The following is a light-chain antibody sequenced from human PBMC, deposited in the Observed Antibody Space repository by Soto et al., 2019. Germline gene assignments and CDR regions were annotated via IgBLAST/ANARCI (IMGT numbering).Light chain of an antibody. CDR3: QQYNNWPPSWT. CDR1: QSLTSN. V-gene: IGKV3-15*01. J-gene: IGKJ1*01. Sequence: EIVLTQSPGTLSLSPGDRATLSCRASQSLTSNLAWYQQKPGQAPRLLIYGASTRATGIPARFSGSGSGTQFTLTISSLQSEDFAVYYCQQYNNWPPSWTFGQGTKVDIK. CDR2: GAS.